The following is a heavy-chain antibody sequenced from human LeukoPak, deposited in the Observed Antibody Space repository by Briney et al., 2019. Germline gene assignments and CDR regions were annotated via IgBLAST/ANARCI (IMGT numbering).Heavy chain of an antibody. Sequence: GGSLRLSCAASGFTSTNYAMNWVRQAPGKGLEWVSIVIGSSGSTDYADPVKGRFTISRDNSKNMVFLQMNSLSPEDTAIYYCVKGAYDYIEMGYFDSWGQGTLVMVSS. D-gene: IGHD5-12*01. CDR1: GFTSTNYA. V-gene: IGHV3-23*01. CDR2: VIGSSGST. J-gene: IGHJ4*02. CDR3: VKGAYDYIEMGYFDS.